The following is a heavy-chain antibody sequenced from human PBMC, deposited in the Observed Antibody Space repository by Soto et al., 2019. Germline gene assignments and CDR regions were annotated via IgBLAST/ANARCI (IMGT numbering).Heavy chain of an antibody. Sequence: GASVKVSCKASGYTFTSYDINWVRQATGQGLEWMGWMNPNSGNTGYAQKFQGRVTMTRNTSISTAYMELSSLRSDDTAVYYCAREAIVAGATTGMDVWGQGTTVTVSS. D-gene: IGHD1-26*01. V-gene: IGHV1-8*01. CDR2: MNPNSGNT. J-gene: IGHJ6*02. CDR3: AREAIVAGATTGMDV. CDR1: GYTFTSYD.